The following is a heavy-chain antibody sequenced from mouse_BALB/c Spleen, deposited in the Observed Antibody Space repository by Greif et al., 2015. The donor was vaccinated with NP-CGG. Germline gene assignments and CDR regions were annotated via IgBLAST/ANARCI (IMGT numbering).Heavy chain of an antibody. J-gene: IGHJ2*01. V-gene: IGHV5-12-2*01. CDR1: GFTFSSYT. CDR2: ISNGGGST. D-gene: IGHD1-1*01. Sequence: EVQVVESGGGLVQPGGSLKLSCAASGFTFSSYTMSWVRQTPEKRLEWVAYISNGGGSTYYPDTVKGRFTISRDNAKNTLYLQMSSLKSEDTAMYHCARHYYGSSYYFDYWGQGTTLTVSS. CDR3: ARHYYGSSYYFDY.